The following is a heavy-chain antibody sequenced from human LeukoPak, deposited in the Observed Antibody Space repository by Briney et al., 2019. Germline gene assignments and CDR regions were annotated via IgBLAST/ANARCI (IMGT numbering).Heavy chain of an antibody. V-gene: IGHV4-61*05. CDR1: GGSISSSSYY. CDR2: IYYSAST. D-gene: IGHD3-3*01. Sequence: PSETLSLTCTVSGGSISSSSYYWGWIRPPPGKGLEWIGYIYYSASTNYNPSLKSRVSISVDTSQNPFSLKLSSVTAADTAVYYCASAPYYDFWSGYSHAFDIWGQGTMVTVSS. CDR3: ASAPYYDFWSGYSHAFDI. J-gene: IGHJ3*02.